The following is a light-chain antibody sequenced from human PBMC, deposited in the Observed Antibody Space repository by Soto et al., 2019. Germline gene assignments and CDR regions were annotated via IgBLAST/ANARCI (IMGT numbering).Light chain of an antibody. J-gene: IGKJ2*01. CDR2: AAS. CDR1: QGISSW. V-gene: IGKV1-12*01. Sequence: DIQMTQSPSSVSASVGDRVTITCRASQGISSWLARYQQKPGKAPKLLSYAASSLQSGVPSRFSGSGSGPDVTLTLGRLQTEDFATYYCNQANSFHHTFGQGTKLEIK. CDR3: NQANSFHHT.